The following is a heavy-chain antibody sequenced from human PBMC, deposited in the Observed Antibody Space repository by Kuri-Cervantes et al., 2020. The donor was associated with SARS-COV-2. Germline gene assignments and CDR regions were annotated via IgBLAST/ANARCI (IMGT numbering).Heavy chain of an antibody. CDR3: ARPGGFLDV. CDR1: GGSISSGSYY. J-gene: IGHJ6*04. Sequence: SCTVSGGSISSGSYYWSWIRQPAGKGLEWIGYIYTSGSTNYNPSLKSRVTISVDTPKNQFSLKLSSVTAADTAVYYCARPGGFLDVWGKGTTVTVSS. CDR2: IYTSGST. D-gene: IGHD4-23*01. V-gene: IGHV4-61*09.